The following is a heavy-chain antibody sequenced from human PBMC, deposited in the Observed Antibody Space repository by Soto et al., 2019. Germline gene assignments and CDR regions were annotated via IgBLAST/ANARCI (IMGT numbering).Heavy chain of an antibody. CDR1: GGTFSSFA. D-gene: IGHD3-3*01. Sequence: SVKVSCKASGGTFSSFAFSWVRQAPGQGLEWMGGIIPIFGTANYAQKFQGRVTITADKSTSTAYMEMSSLRSEDTGVYYCARLRITIFGVVVHYYYGMDVWGQGTTVTVS. CDR2: IIPIFGTA. J-gene: IGHJ6*02. CDR3: ARLRITIFGVVVHYYYGMDV. V-gene: IGHV1-69*06.